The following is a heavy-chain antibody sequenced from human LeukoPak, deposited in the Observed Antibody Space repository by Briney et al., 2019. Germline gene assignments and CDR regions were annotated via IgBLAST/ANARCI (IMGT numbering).Heavy chain of an antibody. J-gene: IGHJ4*02. V-gene: IGHV5-51*01. CDR3: ARGGSHFEY. CDR2: IYPGDSDI. D-gene: IGHD3-16*01. CDR1: GYNFTNYW. Sequence: GESLKISRKGSGYNFTNYWIGWVRQMPGKGLEWMGIIYPGDSDIRYSPSFQGQVTISVDKSANTAYLQRSSLKASDTAIYYCARGGSHFEYWGQGTLVTVSS.